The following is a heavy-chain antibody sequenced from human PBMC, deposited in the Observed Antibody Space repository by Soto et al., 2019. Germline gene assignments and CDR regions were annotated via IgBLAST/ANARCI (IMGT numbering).Heavy chain of an antibody. V-gene: IGHV3-33*01. CDR3: ARVGTSYYYYGMDV. CDR1: GFTFSSYG. Sequence: LSLTCAASGFTFSSYGMHWVRQAPGKGLEWVAAIWYDGSNKYYADSVKGRFTISRDNSKNTLYLQMNSLRAEDTAVYYCARVGTSYYYYGMDVWGQGTTVTVSS. CDR2: IWYDGSNK. D-gene: IGHD1-1*01. J-gene: IGHJ6*02.